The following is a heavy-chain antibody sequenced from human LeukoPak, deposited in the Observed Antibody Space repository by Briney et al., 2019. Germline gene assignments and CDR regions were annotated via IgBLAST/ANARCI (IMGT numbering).Heavy chain of an antibody. CDR1: GFTFSSYE. Sequence: PGGSLRLSCAASGFTFSSYEMNWVRQAPGKGLEWVSYISSSGSTIYYADSVKGRFTISRDNAKNSLYLQMNSLRAEDTAVYYCARERTCGTLTWGQGTLVTVSS. CDR3: ARERTCGTLT. J-gene: IGHJ5*02. CDR2: ISSSGSTI. D-gene: IGHD2-21*01. V-gene: IGHV3-48*03.